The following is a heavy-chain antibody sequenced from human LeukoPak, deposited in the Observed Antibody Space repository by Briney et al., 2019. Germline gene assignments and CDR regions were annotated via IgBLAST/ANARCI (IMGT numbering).Heavy chain of an antibody. J-gene: IGHJ3*02. Sequence: PGGSLRLSCAASGFTFGDYYMSWIRQAPGKGLEWVSYISSSSSYTNYADSVKGRFTISRDNAKNSLYLQMNSLRAEDTAVYYCARDGYSSSDAFDIWGQGTMVTVSS. CDR2: ISSSSSYT. CDR3: ARDGYSSSDAFDI. D-gene: IGHD6-13*01. V-gene: IGHV3-11*06. CDR1: GFTFGDYY.